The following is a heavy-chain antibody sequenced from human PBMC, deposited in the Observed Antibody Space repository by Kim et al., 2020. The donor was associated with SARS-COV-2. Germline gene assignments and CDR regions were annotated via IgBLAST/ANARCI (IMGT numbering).Heavy chain of an antibody. D-gene: IGHD2-21*02. CDR1: GGSISSGGYY. CDR2: IYYSGST. CDR3: ARVRRGGNSGIDY. J-gene: IGHJ4*02. Sequence: SETLSLTCTVSGGSISSGGYYWSWIRQHPGKGLEWIGYIYYSGSTYYNPSLKSRVTISVDTSKNQFSLKLSSVTAADTAVYYCARVRRGGNSGIDYWGQGTLVTVSS. V-gene: IGHV4-31*03.